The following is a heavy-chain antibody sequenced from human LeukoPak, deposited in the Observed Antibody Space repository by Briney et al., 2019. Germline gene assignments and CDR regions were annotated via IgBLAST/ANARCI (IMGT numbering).Heavy chain of an antibody. Sequence: PGGSLRLSCTASGFTFSSYAMSWVRQAPGKGLEWVSAITDSGGSTSYADSVRGRFTISRDNSKNTLYLQMNSLRAEDTAVYYCAKDTSARRVSLNGWGQGTLVTVSS. CDR1: GFTFSSYA. CDR2: ITDSGGST. D-gene: IGHD3-16*02. CDR3: AKDTSARRVSLNG. V-gene: IGHV3-23*01. J-gene: IGHJ4*02.